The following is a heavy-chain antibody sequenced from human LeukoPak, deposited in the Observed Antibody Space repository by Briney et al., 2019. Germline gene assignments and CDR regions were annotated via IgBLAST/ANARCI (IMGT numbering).Heavy chain of an antibody. V-gene: IGHV3-30-3*01. CDR2: ISYDGSNK. CDR1: GFTFSSYA. D-gene: IGHD6-19*01. CDR3: ARTIAVAGTRFDY. J-gene: IGHJ4*02. Sequence: PGGSLRLSCAASGFTFSSYAMLWVRQAPGKGLEWVAVISYDGSNKYYADSVKGRFTISRDNSKNTLYLQMNSLRAEDTAVYYCARTIAVAGTRFDYWGQGTLVTVSS.